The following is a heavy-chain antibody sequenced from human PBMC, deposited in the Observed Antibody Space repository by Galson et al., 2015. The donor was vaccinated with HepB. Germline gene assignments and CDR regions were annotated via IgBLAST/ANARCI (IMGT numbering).Heavy chain of an antibody. CDR3: ARDPNYDFWSGPRAPSDY. J-gene: IGHJ4*02. CDR2: ISYDGSNK. V-gene: IGHV3-30-3*01. CDR1: GFTFSSYA. D-gene: IGHD3-3*01. Sequence: SLRVSCAASGFTFSSYAMHWVRQAPGKGLEWVAVISYDGSNKYYADSVKGRFTISRDNSKNTLYLQMNSLRAEDTAVYYCARDPNYDFWSGPRAPSDYWGQGTLVTVSS.